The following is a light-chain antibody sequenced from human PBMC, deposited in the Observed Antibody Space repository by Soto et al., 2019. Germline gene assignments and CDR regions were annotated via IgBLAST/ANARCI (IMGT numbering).Light chain of an antibody. Sequence: EIVMTQSPVTLSVSPGERATLSCRASQSVASYLAWYQQKPGQAPRLLIYAASARATGIPARFSGSGSGTEFTLTISSLQSEDFAVYYCQQSNNWPRTFGQGTKVEIK. J-gene: IGKJ1*01. CDR1: QSVASY. CDR3: QQSNNWPRT. CDR2: AAS. V-gene: IGKV3-15*01.